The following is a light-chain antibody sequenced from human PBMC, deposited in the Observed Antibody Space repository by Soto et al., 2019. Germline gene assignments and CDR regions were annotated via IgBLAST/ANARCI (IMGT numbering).Light chain of an antibody. V-gene: IGLV1-40*01. CDR1: SSNIGAGYD. CDR2: GNN. J-gene: IGLJ1*01. CDR3: QSYDSSLSAYV. Sequence: QSALAQPPSVSGAPGQKVTISCTGSSSNIGAGYDLHWYQQLPGTAPKLLLYGNNNRPSGVPDRFSGSKSGTSASLAITGLQAEGEADYYCQSYDSSLSAYVFGTGTKVTVL.